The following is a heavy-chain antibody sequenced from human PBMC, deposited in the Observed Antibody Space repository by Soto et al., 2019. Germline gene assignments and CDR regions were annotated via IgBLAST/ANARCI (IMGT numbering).Heavy chain of an antibody. V-gene: IGHV3-21*01. CDR3: VRVTRYFDWLLPYYFDS. D-gene: IGHD3-9*01. CDR2: ISSSSSYM. CDR1: GFTFSPYT. J-gene: IGHJ4*02. Sequence: GGSLRLSCSASGFTFSPYTMNWVRQAPGKGLEWVASISSSSSYMYYADSVRGRFTISRDNAKNTLYLQMNSLRAEDTAVYYCVRVTRYFDWLLPYYFDSWGQGTLVTVSS.